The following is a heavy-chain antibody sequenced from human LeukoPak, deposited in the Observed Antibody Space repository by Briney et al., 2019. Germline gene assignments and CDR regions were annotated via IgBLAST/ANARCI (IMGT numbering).Heavy chain of an antibody. D-gene: IGHD2/OR15-2a*01. J-gene: IGHJ4*02. Sequence: GGSLRLSCAASGFTFSSYGMHWVRQAPGKGLEWVAFIRYDGSNKYYADSVKGRFTISRDNSKNTLYLQMDSLRAEDTAVYYCAKGGINLIDYWGQGTLVTVSS. V-gene: IGHV3-30*02. CDR2: IRYDGSNK. CDR3: AKGGINLIDY. CDR1: GFTFSSYG.